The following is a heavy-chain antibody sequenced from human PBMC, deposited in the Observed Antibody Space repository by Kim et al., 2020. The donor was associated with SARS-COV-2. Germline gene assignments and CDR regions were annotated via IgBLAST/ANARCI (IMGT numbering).Heavy chain of an antibody. CDR3: ARFVPGSDYQSGAFDV. J-gene: IGHJ3*01. CDR1: GFTFSEYY. Sequence: GGSLRLSCAASGFTFSEYYMTWIRQAPGKGLEWVSYIPSSGSSIYYADSVKGRFTISRDNAKFSLYLQMNSLRAEDTAVYYCARFVPGSDYQSGAFDVWGQGTMVTISP. V-gene: IGHV3-11*01. CDR2: IPSSGSSI. D-gene: IGHD1-26*01.